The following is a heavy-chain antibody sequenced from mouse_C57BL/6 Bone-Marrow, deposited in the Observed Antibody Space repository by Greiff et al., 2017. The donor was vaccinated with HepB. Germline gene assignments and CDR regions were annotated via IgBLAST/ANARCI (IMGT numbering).Heavy chain of an antibody. CDR2: IYPGDGDT. D-gene: IGHD1-1*01. CDR1: GYAFSSYW. CDR3: AREDYYGTLDY. J-gene: IGHJ2*01. V-gene: IGHV1-80*01. Sequence: VQWVESGAELVKPGASVKISCKASGYAFSSYWMNWVKQRPGKGLEWIGQIYPGDGDTNYNGKFKGKATLTADKSSSTAYMQLSSLTSEDSAVYFCAREDYYGTLDYWGQGTTLTVSS.